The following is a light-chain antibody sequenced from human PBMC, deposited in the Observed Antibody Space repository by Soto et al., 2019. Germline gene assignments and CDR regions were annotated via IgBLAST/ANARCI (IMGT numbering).Light chain of an antibody. J-gene: IGLJ3*02. CDR2: NNN. Sequence: QSALTQPPSVSGAPGQRVTISWTGTNSNIGADYGVAWYQQFPGTPPKLLVYNNNNPPSGVPARFSGSKSATSASLAISGLQTVDEADYYCQSYATNVVGLVFGPGTK. V-gene: IGLV1-40*01. CDR3: QSYATNVVGLV. CDR1: NSNIGADYG.